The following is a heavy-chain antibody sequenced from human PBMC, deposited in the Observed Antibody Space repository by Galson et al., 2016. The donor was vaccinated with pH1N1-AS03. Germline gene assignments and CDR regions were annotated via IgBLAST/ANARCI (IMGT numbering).Heavy chain of an antibody. CDR3: ARLDSSGWYSVDY. J-gene: IGHJ4*02. CDR1: GGSISSYY. Sequence: TLSLTCTVSGGSISSYYWSWIRQPPGKGLEWIGYIFYSGSTFYNASLKSRVTISVDTSKNQFSLKLRSVTAADTAVYYCARLDSSGWYSVDYWGQGTLVTVSS. V-gene: IGHV4-59*08. D-gene: IGHD6-19*01. CDR2: IFYSGST.